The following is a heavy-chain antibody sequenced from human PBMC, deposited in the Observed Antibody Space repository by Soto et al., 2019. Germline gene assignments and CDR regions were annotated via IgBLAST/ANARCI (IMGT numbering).Heavy chain of an antibody. D-gene: IGHD3-16*01. CDR3: AKALSTLGLDY. CDR2: ISYDGSNK. V-gene: IGHV3-30*18. J-gene: IGHJ4*02. CDR1: GFTFSSYG. Sequence: QVQLVESGGGVVQPGRSLRLSCAASGFTFSSYGMHWVRQAPGKGLEWVAVISYDGSNKYYADSVKGRFTISRDNSKNTLYLQMNSLRAEDTAVYYCAKALSTLGLDYLGQGTLVTVSS.